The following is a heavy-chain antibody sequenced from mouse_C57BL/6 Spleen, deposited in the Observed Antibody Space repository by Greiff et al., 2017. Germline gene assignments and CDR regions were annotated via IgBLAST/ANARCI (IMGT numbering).Heavy chain of an antibody. CDR2: ISNGGGST. D-gene: IGHD2-12*01. CDR3: ASSYSTGAMDY. J-gene: IGHJ4*01. Sequence: EVKLVESGGGLVQPGGSLKLSCAASGFTFSDYYMYWVRQTPEKGLEWVAYISNGGGSTYYPDTVKGRFTISRDNAKNTLYLQMSRLKSEDTAMYYCASSYSTGAMDYWGQGTSVTVSS. CDR1: GFTFSDYY. V-gene: IGHV5-12*01.